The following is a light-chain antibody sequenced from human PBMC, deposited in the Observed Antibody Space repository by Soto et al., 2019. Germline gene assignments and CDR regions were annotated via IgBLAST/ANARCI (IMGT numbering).Light chain of an antibody. V-gene: IGKV3-11*01. Sequence: EIVLTQSPATLSLSPGERATLSCRASQSVGSYLAWYQQKAGQAPSLLIYDASNRATGIPARFSGSGSGTDFTLTISSLEAEDFAVYYCQQRGRWLTFGGGTKVEFK. CDR3: QQRGRWLT. CDR1: QSVGSY. CDR2: DAS. J-gene: IGKJ4*01.